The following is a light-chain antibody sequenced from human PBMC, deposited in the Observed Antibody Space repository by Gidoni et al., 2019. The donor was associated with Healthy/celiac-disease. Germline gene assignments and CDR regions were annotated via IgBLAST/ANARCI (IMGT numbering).Light chain of an antibody. CDR2: AAS. V-gene: IGKV1-39*01. J-gene: IGKJ5*01. Sequence: DIQMTQSPSSLSASVGDRVTITGRASQSISSYLNWYQQKPGKAPKLLIYAASSLQSGVPSRVSGSGSGTDFTLTISSLQPEDFATYYCQQSYSTPHFGQGTRLEIK. CDR1: QSISSY. CDR3: QQSYSTPH.